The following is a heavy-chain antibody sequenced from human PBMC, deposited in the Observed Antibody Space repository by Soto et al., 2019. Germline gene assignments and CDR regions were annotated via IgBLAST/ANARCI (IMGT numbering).Heavy chain of an antibody. CDR2: ISPYTGNT. CDR1: GYIFVNYG. D-gene: IGHD3-16*01. Sequence: ALVKVSCKASGYIFVNYGIAWVRQAPGQGLEWMGWISPYTGNTHTATKVQGRLTMTTDTSTSTAYMDLGGLTSDDTAVYYCVMVDNYVTPTPQDVWGQGTTVTVS. J-gene: IGHJ6*02. CDR3: VMVDNYVTPTPQDV. V-gene: IGHV1-18*01.